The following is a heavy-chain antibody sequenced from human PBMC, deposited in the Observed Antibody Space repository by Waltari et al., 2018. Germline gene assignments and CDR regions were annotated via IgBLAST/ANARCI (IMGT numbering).Heavy chain of an antibody. D-gene: IGHD6-13*01. CDR1: GGSFSGYY. CDR3: ARGGIAAAVPNQRFGY. CDR2: INHSGST. J-gene: IGHJ4*02. Sequence: QVQLQPWGAGLLKPSETLSLPCAVYGGSFSGYYWSWIRQPPGKGLEWIGEINHSGSTNYNPSLKSRVTISVDTSKNQFSLKLSSVTAADTAVYYCARGGIAAAVPNQRFGYWGQGTLVTVSS. V-gene: IGHV4-34*01.